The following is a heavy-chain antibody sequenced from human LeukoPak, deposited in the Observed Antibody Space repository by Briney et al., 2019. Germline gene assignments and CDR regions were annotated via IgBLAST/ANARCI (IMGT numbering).Heavy chain of an antibody. CDR2: IKKDGSEK. CDR3: ARFGGFGGYDFFDY. CDR1: GFTFSSYW. V-gene: IGHV3-7*01. J-gene: IGHJ4*02. Sequence: GSLRLSCAASGFTFSSYWMSWVRQAPGKGLEWVANIKKDGSEKYYVDSVKGRFTISRDNAKNSLYLQMNSLRAEDTAVYYCARFGGFGGYDFFDYWGQGTLVTVSS. D-gene: IGHD5-12*01.